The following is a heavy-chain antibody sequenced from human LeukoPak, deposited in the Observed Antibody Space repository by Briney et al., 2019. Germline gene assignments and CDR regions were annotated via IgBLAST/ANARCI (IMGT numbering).Heavy chain of an antibody. J-gene: IGHJ4*02. D-gene: IGHD4-11*01. Sequence: GTSLRLSCEASGVTFSQCGMQWVRQAPGKGLEWVAVIWSDATNQYYGDSVKGRFTISRDNFKKTVSLQMDSLRAEDTAVYYCAIDAPRGFDYSNSLEHWGQGSLVTVSS. CDR3: AIDAPRGFDYSNSLEH. CDR2: IWSDATNQ. CDR1: GVTFSQCG. V-gene: IGHV3-33*01.